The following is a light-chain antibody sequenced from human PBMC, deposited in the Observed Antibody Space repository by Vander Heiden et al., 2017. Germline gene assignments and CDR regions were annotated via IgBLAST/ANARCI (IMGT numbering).Light chain of an antibody. Sequence: QSVLTQPPSASGTPGQRVTIPCSGSKLLIYSNNQRPSGVPDRFSGSKSGTSASLAISGLQSEDEADYYCAAWDDSLNGHVVFGGGTKLTVL. CDR3: AAWDDSLNGHVV. J-gene: IGLJ2*01. CDR2: SNN. V-gene: IGLV1-44*01.